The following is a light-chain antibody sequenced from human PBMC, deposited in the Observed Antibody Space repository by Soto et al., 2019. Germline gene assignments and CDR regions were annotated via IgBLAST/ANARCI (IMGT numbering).Light chain of an antibody. CDR2: NTN. Sequence: QAVVTQEPSLTVSPGGTVTLTCSSSTGAVTSGNYASWFQQKPGQAPRTLIYNTNSRHSWTPARFSGSLLGDRAALTVSGVQPEDEADYYCLLYYGGAHLVFGGGTQLTVL. CDR3: LLYYGGAHLV. CDR1: TGAVTSGNY. V-gene: IGLV7-43*01. J-gene: IGLJ3*02.